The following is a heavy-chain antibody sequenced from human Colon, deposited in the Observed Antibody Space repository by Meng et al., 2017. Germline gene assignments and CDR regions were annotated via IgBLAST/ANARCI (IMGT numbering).Heavy chain of an antibody. CDR1: GGSFDSYH. CDR2: IDYTGST. V-gene: IGHV4-59*01. CDR3: ARGYWFDP. Sequence: QVQLQESGPGLVKPSETLSLTCTVSGGSFDSYHWNWIRQPPGEAPEWIGNIDYTGSTNYNPSFKSRVTISVDTSKSQFSLRMTSMTAADTAVYYCARGYWFDPWGQGTLVTGYS. J-gene: IGHJ5*02.